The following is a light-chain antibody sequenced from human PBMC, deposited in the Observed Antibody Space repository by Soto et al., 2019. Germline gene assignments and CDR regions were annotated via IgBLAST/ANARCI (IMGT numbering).Light chain of an antibody. CDR2: EVS. CDR3: ASYGGSNNFV. Sequence: QSVLTQPPSASGTPGQRVTISCSGSTSNIGSRTVNWYQQLPGKAPKLLIFEVSKRPSGVPERFSGSKSGNTASLTVSGLQAEDDADYYCASYGGSNNFVFGSGTKVTVL. J-gene: IGLJ1*01. CDR1: TSNIGSRT. V-gene: IGLV1-44*01.